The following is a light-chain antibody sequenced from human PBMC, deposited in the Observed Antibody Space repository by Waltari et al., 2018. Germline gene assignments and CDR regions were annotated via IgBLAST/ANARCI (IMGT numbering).Light chain of an antibody. CDR3: QQYYDYPRT. CDR1: QAIGSY. Sequence: AIRMTQSPSPFSASTGDRVTITCRASQAIGSYLAWYRQKPGRVPKLLTSAASTLQSGVPSRFTGSGSGTDFTLTINCLQSEDFATYYCQQYYDYPRTFGQGTKVEVK. J-gene: IGKJ1*01. CDR2: AAS. V-gene: IGKV1-8*01.